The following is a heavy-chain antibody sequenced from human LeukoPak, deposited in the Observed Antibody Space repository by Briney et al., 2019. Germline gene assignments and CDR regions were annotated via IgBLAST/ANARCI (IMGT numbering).Heavy chain of an antibody. CDR1: GFSFRNYA. D-gene: IGHD1-26*01. J-gene: IGHJ4*02. Sequence: GGSLRLSCVASGFSFRNYAIHWVRQAPGKGLEYVSVINTDGRITYYADSVKGRFTIPRDNSKNTVYLQMGSLRGEDMAVYYCTRDGGSFCDFDYWGQGALVTVSS. V-gene: IGHV3-64*02. CDR2: INTDGRIT. CDR3: TRDGGSFCDFDY.